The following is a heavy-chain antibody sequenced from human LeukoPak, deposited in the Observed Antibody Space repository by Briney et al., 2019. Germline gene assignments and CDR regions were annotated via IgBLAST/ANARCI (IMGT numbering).Heavy chain of an antibody. Sequence: GGSLRFSCVASGFTFSTSWMSWVRQAPGKGLEWVANINPDGSDIDYGDSLKGRFTSSRDNAKNSLYLEMNSLESGDTAMYYCARLAHYSGYGSDAYDIWGQGTMVTVSS. CDR2: INPDGSDI. J-gene: IGHJ3*02. CDR1: GFTFSTSW. CDR3: ARLAHYSGYGSDAYDI. D-gene: IGHD5-12*01. V-gene: IGHV3-7*01.